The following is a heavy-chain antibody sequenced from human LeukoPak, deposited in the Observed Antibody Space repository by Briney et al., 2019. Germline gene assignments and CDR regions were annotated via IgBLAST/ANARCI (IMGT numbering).Heavy chain of an antibody. J-gene: IGHJ4*02. CDR1: GFTFSTYW. CDR2: IKQDGSEK. CDR3: ARDSAGNDY. Sequence: TGGSLRLPCAASGFTFSTYWMSWVRQAPGKGLEWVANIKQDGSEKYYVDSVKGRFTISRDNAKNSLYLQMNSLRAEDTAMYYCARDSAGNDYWGRGTLVTVSS. D-gene: IGHD6-13*01. V-gene: IGHV3-7*01.